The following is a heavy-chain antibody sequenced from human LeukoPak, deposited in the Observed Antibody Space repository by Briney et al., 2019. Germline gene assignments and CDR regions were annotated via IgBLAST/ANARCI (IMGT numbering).Heavy chain of an antibody. Sequence: GGSLTLSFAASGFTFSDYYMSWIRQAPGKGLEWVSYISSSSSYTNYADSVKGRFTISRDNAKNSLYLQMNSLRAEDTAVYYCARDPGVLRYFAWPAGLDYGGQGTLVTVSS. CDR3: ARDPGVLRYFAWPAGLDY. CDR2: ISSSSSYT. V-gene: IGHV3-11*05. J-gene: IGHJ4*02. D-gene: IGHD3-9*01. CDR1: GFTFSDYY.